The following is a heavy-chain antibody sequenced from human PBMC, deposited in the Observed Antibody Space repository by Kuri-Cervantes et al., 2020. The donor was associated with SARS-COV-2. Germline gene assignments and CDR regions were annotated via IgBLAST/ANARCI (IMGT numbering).Heavy chain of an antibody. CDR1: GFTFRSYG. CDR2: ISSGSDYI. J-gene: IGHJ4*02. V-gene: IGHV3-21*01. D-gene: IGHD2-15*01. Sequence: GGSLRLSCVASGFTFRSYGVTWVRQAPGRGLEWVPSISSGSDYIYYADSVKGRFSVSRDNAENSLSLQMNSLTAGDTAVYYCARDRGYCDGGGCYSTGFSFDYWGQGALVTVSS. CDR3: ARDRGYCDGGGCYSTGFSFDY.